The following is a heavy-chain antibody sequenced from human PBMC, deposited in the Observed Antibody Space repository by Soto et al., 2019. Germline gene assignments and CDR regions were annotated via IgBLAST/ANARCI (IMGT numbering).Heavy chain of an antibody. V-gene: IGHV3-23*01. J-gene: IGHJ4*02. CDR3: ANGPIGDYIGAFDD. D-gene: IGHD4-17*01. Sequence: EVQLLESGGDLVQPGGSLRLSCAASGFAFSNYAVTWVRQAQGKGLEWVSSISRGGNVIYYADSVKGRFIISRDNSKNTLYLPMHSLRAEDTAIYYCANGPIGDYIGAFDDWGQGTLVTVSS. CDR2: ISRGGNVI. CDR1: GFAFSNYA.